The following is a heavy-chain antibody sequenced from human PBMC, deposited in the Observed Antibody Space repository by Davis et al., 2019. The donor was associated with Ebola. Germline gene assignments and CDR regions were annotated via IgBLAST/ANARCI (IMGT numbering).Heavy chain of an antibody. D-gene: IGHD6-19*01. CDR1: GFILTNYA. CDR3: ARATFGYNSGWYADY. Sequence: AASVKVSCKASGFILTNYAIHWVRQAPGQRLAWMGWVHGGNGNTKYSQRFQDRVTITTDTSASTAYLDLSSLRSDDTAVFYCARATFGYNSGWYADYWGQGTLVTVSS. CDR2: VHGGNGNT. J-gene: IGHJ4*02. V-gene: IGHV1-3*01.